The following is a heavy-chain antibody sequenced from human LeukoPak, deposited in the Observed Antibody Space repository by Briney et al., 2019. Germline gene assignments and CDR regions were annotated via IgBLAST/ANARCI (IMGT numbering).Heavy chain of an antibody. CDR3: ARSGDAVYRDAFDI. Sequence: ASVKVSCKASGATFSSYAISWVRQAPGQGLEWMGGIIPIFGTANYAQKFQGRVTITADKSTSTAYMELSSLRSEDTAVYYCARSGDAVYRDAFDIWGQGTMVTVS. CDR2: IIPIFGTA. V-gene: IGHV1-69*06. D-gene: IGHD4-11*01. CDR1: GATFSSYA. J-gene: IGHJ3*02.